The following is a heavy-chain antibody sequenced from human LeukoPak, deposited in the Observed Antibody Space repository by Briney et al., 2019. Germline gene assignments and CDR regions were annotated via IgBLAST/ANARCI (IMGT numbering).Heavy chain of an antibody. Sequence: GGSLRLSCVASGFTFSSYEMNWVRQAPGKGLEWLSYITSSDSTTHYADSVKGRFTISRDDAQNSLYLQMNSLRVEDTAVYYCARDWQFDYWGQGTLVTVSS. J-gene: IGHJ4*02. CDR2: ITSSDSTT. V-gene: IGHV3-48*03. CDR1: GFTFSSYE. CDR3: ARDWQFDY.